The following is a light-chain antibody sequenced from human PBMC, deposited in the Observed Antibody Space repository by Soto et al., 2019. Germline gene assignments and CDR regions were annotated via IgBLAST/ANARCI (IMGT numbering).Light chain of an antibody. V-gene: IGKV1-39*01. CDR1: QTIGTY. Sequence: IEVTQSPSSLAASLGDRVTITCRASQTIGTYVNWYRQKSGAAPELLIYDASTLQSGVPSRFTGGASGTDFTLTISSLQLDDFATYSCQQSYNTPLTFGQGTKVEIK. J-gene: IGKJ1*01. CDR2: DAS. CDR3: QQSYNTPLT.